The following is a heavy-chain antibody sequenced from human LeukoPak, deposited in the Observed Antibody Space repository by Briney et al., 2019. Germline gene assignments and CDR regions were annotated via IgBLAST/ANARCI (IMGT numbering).Heavy chain of an antibody. V-gene: IGHV3-33*06. J-gene: IGHJ4*02. CDR2: MWYDGSNK. CDR3: AKDSSSWFFDY. Sequence: LAGGSLRLSCAASGFTFSSYGMHWVRQAPGKGLEWVAVMWYDGSNKYYADSVKGRFTISRDNSKNTLYLQMNSLRAEDTAVYYCAKDSSSWFFDYWGQGTLVTVSS. CDR1: GFTFSSYG. D-gene: IGHD6-13*01.